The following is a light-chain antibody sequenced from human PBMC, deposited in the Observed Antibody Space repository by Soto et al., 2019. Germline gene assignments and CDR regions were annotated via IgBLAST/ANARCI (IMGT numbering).Light chain of an antibody. CDR2: SYN. V-gene: IGLV1-44*01. J-gene: IGLJ2*01. CDR1: SSNIGSNT. CDR3: AAWDDSLNGVL. Sequence: QSVLTQPPSASGTPGQRVTISCSGSSSNIGSNTVSWYQQLPGTAPQLLIFSYNQRPSGVPDRFSGSKSGTSASLAISGLQSEDEADYYCAAWDDSLNGVLFGGGTKLTVL.